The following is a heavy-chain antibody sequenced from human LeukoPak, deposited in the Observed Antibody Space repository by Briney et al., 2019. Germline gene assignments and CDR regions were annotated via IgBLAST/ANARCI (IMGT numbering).Heavy chain of an antibody. D-gene: IGHD2-15*01. J-gene: IGHJ2*01. CDR3: ARTYSKYFDL. CDR1: GGSISSYY. CDR2: IYYSGST. Sequence: PSETLSLTCTVSGGSISSYYWSWIRQPPGKGLEWIGYIYYSGSTNYNPSLKSRVTISVDTSKNQFSLKRSSVTAADTAVYYCARTYSKYFDLWGRGTLVTVSS. V-gene: IGHV4-59*08.